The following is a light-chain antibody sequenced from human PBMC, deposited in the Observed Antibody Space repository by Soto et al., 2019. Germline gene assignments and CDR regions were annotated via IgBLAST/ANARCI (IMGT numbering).Light chain of an antibody. V-gene: IGKV3-11*01. CDR3: QQRRT. CDR2: DAS. CDR1: QSVSSY. J-gene: IGKJ4*01. Sequence: EIVLTQSPATLSLSPGERATLSCRASQSVSSYLAWYQQKPGQAPRLLIYDASNRATGIPARFSGSGSGTDFTLTICSLEPEDFAVYYCQQRRTFGGGTKGDIK.